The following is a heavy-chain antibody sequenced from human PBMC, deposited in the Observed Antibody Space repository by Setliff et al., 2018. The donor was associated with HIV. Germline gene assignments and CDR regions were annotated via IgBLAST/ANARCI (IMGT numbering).Heavy chain of an antibody. CDR1: GFTFSNAW. CDR3: TRAGYGHGFDI. J-gene: IGHJ6*02. CDR2: IKSKTDGGTA. D-gene: IGHD5-18*01. Sequence: PGGSLRLSCAASGFTFSNAWMSWVRQAPGKGLEWVGRIKSKTDGGTADYAAPVKGRFTISREDSKNTVYLQMNSLKAEDTALYYCTRAGYGHGFDIWGQGTTVTVSS. V-gene: IGHV3-15*01.